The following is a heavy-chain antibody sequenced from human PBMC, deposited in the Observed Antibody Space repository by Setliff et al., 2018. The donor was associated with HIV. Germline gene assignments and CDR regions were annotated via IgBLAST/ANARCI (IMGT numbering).Heavy chain of an antibody. CDR2: ISSSGSTI. Sequence: GSLRLSCAASGFTFSSYEMNWVRQAPGKGLEWVSYISSSGSTIYYADSVKGRFTISRDNSRNTLYLQMNSLRAEDTALYFCARRGNLLEGRQLDSWGQGTLVTVS. V-gene: IGHV3-48*03. CDR3: ARRGNLLEGRQLDS. D-gene: IGHD1-1*01. J-gene: IGHJ4*02. CDR1: GFTFSSYE.